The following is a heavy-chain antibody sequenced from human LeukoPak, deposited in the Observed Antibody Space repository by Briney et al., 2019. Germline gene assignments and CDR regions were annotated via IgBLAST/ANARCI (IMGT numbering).Heavy chain of an antibody. D-gene: IGHD2-15*01. V-gene: IGHV1-46*01. J-gene: IGHJ5*02. CDR3: ASGYCSGGSCYEGWFDP. Sequence: ASVKVSCKASGYTFTSYYMHWVRQAPGQGLEWMGVIKPSGGSTSNAQKFQGRVTMTRDTSTSTVYMELSSLRSEDTAVYYCASGYCSGGSCYEGWFDPWGQGTLVTVSS. CDR1: GYTFTSYY. CDR2: IKPSGGST.